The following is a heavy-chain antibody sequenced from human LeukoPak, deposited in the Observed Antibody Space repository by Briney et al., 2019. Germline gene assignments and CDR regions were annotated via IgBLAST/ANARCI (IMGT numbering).Heavy chain of an antibody. CDR2: IKQDGSDK. D-gene: IGHD2-21*02. J-gene: IGHJ4*02. V-gene: IGHV3-7*03. Sequence: PGGSLRLSCAASGFTFSSYAMSWVRQAPGKGLEWLATIKQDGSDKFYVDSVKGRLTISRDNAGNSLYLQMNSLRAEDTAVYYCATYHNTLTAKRSYYWGQGTLVTVSS. CDR3: ATYHNTLTAKRSYY. CDR1: GFTFSSYA.